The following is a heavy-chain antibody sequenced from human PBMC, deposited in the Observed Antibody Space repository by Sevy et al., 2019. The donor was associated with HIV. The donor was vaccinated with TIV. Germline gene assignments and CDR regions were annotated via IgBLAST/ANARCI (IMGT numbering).Heavy chain of an antibody. CDR1: GFTFSAYA. Sequence: GGSLRLSCAASGFTFSAYAMTWVRQTPGKGLEWVSGISASGGTTDYADSVKGRFTISRDNSRNTLSLQMNNLRAGDTAVYYCAKEADRYGSSSSADYWGQGTLVTVSS. J-gene: IGHJ4*02. CDR2: ISASGGTT. D-gene: IGHD6-6*01. CDR3: AKEADRYGSSSSADY. V-gene: IGHV3-23*01.